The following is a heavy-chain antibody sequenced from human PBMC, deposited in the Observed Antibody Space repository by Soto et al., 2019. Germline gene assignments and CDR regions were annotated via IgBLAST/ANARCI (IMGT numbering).Heavy chain of an antibody. Sequence: GGSLGLSCEARGFTFSSYWITWVRQARWKGLERVAIIKKDGIEKYYVDSAKGRFPISRDNAKNSLYLQMNDLRAEQTAVYCSAGGSGDLIDYWGRRTLVTGSS. CDR1: GFTFSSYW. J-gene: IGHJ4*01. D-gene: IGHD6-19*01. CDR2: IKKDGIEK. CDR3: AGGSGDLIDY. V-gene: IGHV3-7*03.